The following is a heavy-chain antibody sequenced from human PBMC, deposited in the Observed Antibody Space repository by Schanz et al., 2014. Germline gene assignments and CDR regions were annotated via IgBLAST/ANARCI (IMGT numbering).Heavy chain of an antibody. V-gene: IGHV3-11*06. J-gene: IGHJ4*02. Sequence: QVYLVESGGDLVKPGGSLRLSCAASGFTFSDYYMAWIRQAPGKGLEWVSHISGSSIHKNYADSVKGRFSISRDNGETSVYLQMNTLRAEDTAVYYCAREDCSATSCYFRYWGQGTLVTVS. CDR2: ISGSSIHK. D-gene: IGHD2-21*01. CDR3: AREDCSATSCYFRY. CDR1: GFTFSDYY.